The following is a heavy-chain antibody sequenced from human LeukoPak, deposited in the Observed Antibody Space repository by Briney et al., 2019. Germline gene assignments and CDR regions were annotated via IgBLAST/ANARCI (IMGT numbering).Heavy chain of an antibody. CDR2: FSHTGST. CDR1: GASVSGGGNS. Sequence: SETLSLTCAVSGASVSGGGNSWSWIRQPPGKGLEWIGWFSHTGSTYYNPSLKSRVTISVDRSNDQFSLKLRSMTAADTAVYYCAGTGVTFDYWGQGTLVIVSS. V-gene: IGHV4-30-2*01. D-gene: IGHD4-23*01. J-gene: IGHJ4*02. CDR3: AGTGVTFDY.